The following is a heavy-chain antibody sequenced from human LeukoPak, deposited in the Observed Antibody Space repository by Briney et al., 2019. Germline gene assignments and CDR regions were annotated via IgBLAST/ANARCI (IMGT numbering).Heavy chain of an antibody. CDR3: ARITGEGDAFDI. CDR2: IYYSGST. D-gene: IGHD1-14*01. J-gene: IGHJ3*02. V-gene: IGHV4-39*01. CDR1: GGSISSYY. Sequence: PSETLSLTCTVSGGSISSYYWGWIRQPPGKGLEWIGSIYYSGSTYYNPSLKSRVTISVDTSKNQFSLKLSSVTAADTAVYYCARITGEGDAFDIWGQGTMVTVSS.